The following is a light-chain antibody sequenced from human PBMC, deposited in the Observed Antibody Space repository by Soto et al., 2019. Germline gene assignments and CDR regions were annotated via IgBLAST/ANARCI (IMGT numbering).Light chain of an antibody. CDR3: CSYAGSSTYV. CDR2: EGN. Sequence: QSALTQPASVSGSPGQSITISCTGTSSDVGSYNLVSWYQQHPGKAPKLMISEGNKRPSGVSNRFSGSKSANTASLTISGLQAEDEADYYCCSYAGSSTYVFGTGTKVTVL. J-gene: IGLJ1*01. CDR1: SSDVGSYNL. V-gene: IGLV2-23*01.